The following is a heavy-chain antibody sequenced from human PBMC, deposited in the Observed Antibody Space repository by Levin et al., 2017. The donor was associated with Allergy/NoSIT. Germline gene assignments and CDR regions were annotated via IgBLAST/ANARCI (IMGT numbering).Heavy chain of an antibody. D-gene: IGHD3-10*01. CDR1: GFTFSSYS. Sequence: SGGSLRLSCAASGFTFSSYSMNWVRQAPGKGLEWVSSISSSSSYIYYADSVKGRFTISRDNAKNSLYLQMNSLRAEDTAVYYCARVWVGEATSDYWGQGTLVTVSS. V-gene: IGHV3-21*01. J-gene: IGHJ4*02. CDR3: ARVWVGEATSDY. CDR2: ISSSSSYI.